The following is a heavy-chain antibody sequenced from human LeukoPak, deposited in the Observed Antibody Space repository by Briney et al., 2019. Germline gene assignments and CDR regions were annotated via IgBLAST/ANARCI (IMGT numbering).Heavy chain of an antibody. V-gene: IGHV4-34*01. Sequence: PSETLSLTCAVYGGSFSGYYWSWIRQPPGKGLEWIGEINHGGSTNYNPSLKSRVTISVDTSKNQFSLKLSSVTAADTAVYYCARLGPPPYCSGGSCYSIYYYYYYMDVWGKGTTVTISS. CDR1: GGSFSGYY. D-gene: IGHD2-15*01. CDR2: INHGGST. J-gene: IGHJ6*03. CDR3: ARLGPPPYCSGGSCYSIYYYYYYMDV.